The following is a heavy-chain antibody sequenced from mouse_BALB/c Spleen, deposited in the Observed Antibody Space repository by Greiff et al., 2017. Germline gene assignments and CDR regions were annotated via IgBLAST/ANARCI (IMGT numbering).Heavy chain of an antibody. CDR2: IRNKANGYTT. CDR1: GFTFTGYY. J-gene: IGHJ3*01. CDR3: ERGVNGWFAY. D-gene: IGHD2-2*01. Sequence: EVKLVESGGGLVQPGGSLRLSCATSGFTFTGYYMSWVRQPPGKALEWLGFIRNKANGYTTEYSASVKVRITIARDNSQSILYLQMNTLRAEDSATYYCERGVNGWFAYWGQGTLVTVSA. V-gene: IGHV7-3*02.